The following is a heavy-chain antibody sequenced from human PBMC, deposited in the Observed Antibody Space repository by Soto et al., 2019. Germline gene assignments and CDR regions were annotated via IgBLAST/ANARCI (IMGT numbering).Heavy chain of an antibody. V-gene: IGHV4-34*01. CDR3: ARGGRYFDWTRFGNWFDP. Sequence: QVQLQQWGAGLLKPSETLSLTCAVYGGSFSGYYWSWIRQPPGKGLEWIGEINHSGSTNYNPSLKSRVTISVDTSKNQFSLKLSSVTAADTAVYYCARGGRYFDWTRFGNWFDPWGQGTLVTVSS. D-gene: IGHD3-9*01. CDR2: INHSGST. CDR1: GGSFSGYY. J-gene: IGHJ5*02.